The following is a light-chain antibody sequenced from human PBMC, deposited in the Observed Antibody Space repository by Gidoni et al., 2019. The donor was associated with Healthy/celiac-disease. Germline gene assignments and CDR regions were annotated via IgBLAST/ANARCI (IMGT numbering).Light chain of an antibody. Sequence: EIVLTQSPGTLSLSPGERATLSCRASQRVSSSCLAWYQQKPGQAPRLLIYGASSRATGIPDRFSGSGSGTDFTLTISRLEPEDFAVYYCQQYGSSPPLTFGGGTKVEIK. V-gene: IGKV3-20*01. CDR1: QRVSSSC. CDR2: GAS. J-gene: IGKJ4*01. CDR3: QQYGSSPPLT.